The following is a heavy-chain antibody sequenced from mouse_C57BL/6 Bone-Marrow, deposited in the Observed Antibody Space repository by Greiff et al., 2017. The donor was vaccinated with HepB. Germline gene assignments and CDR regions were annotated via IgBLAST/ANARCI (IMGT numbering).Heavy chain of an antibody. CDR2: ISDGGSYT. Sequence: VKLMESGGGLVKPGGSLKLSCAASGFTFSSYAMSWVRQTPEKRLEWVATISDGGSYTYYPDNVKGRFTISRDNAKNNLYLQMSHLKSEDTAMYYCARDDWDEGPPDYWGQGTTLTVSS. J-gene: IGHJ2*01. V-gene: IGHV5-4*01. D-gene: IGHD4-1*01. CDR1: GFTFSSYA. CDR3: ARDDWDEGPPDY.